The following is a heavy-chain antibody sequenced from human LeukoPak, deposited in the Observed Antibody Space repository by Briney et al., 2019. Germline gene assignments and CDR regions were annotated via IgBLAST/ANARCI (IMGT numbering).Heavy chain of an antibody. D-gene: IGHD2-2*01. CDR3: AKSHAGEMYQRAGMDV. V-gene: IGHV3-23*01. CDR1: GFTFSSYA. CDR2: ISGSGGST. J-gene: IGHJ6*02. Sequence: PGGSLRLSCAASGFTFSSYAMSWVRQAPGKGLEWVSAISGSGGSTYYADSVKGRFTISRDNSKNTLYLQMNSLRAEDTAVYYCAKSHAGEMYQRAGMDVWGQGTTVIVSS.